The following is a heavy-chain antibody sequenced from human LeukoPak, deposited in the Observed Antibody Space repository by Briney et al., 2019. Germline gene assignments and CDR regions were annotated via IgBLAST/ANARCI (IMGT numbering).Heavy chain of an antibody. Sequence: ASVKVSCKVSGYTLTELSMHWVRQAPGKGLEWMGGFDPEDGETIYAQKFQGRVTMTEDTSTDTAYMELSSLRSEDTAVYYCATGYYDFWSGYKYGMDVWGQGTTVTVSS. V-gene: IGHV1-24*01. CDR2: FDPEDGET. J-gene: IGHJ6*02. D-gene: IGHD3-3*01. CDR1: GYTLTELS. CDR3: ATGYYDFWSGYKYGMDV.